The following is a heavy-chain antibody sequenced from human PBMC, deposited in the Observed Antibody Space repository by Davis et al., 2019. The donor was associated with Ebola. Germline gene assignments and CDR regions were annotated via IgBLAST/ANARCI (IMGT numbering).Heavy chain of an antibody. Sequence: AASVKVSCKASGYTFTSYYMHWVRQAPGQGLEWMGIINPSDGNTNYAQKFQGRVTMTRDTSTTTVYMELSSLRSEDTAVYYCARDDTGYSSNLGRFRDHPFDLWGQGTMVTVSS. D-gene: IGHD4-11*01. CDR1: GYTFTSYY. CDR2: INPSDGNT. J-gene: IGHJ3*01. V-gene: IGHV1-46*01. CDR3: ARDDTGYSSNLGRFRDHPFDL.